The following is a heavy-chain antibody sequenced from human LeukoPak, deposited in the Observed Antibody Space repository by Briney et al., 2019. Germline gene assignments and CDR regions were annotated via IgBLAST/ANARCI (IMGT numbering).Heavy chain of an antibody. J-gene: IGHJ4*02. CDR1: GGSFSSYY. D-gene: IGHD6-19*01. CDR2: IYTTGST. V-gene: IGHV4-4*07. CDR3: ARDSGWYWYDY. Sequence: SETLSLTCTVSGGSFSSYYYNWIRQSAGKRLEWIGRIYTTGSTNYSPSFKSRVTMSVDTSKNQLSLRLSSVTAADTAVYYCARDSGWYWYDYWGQVTLVTVSS.